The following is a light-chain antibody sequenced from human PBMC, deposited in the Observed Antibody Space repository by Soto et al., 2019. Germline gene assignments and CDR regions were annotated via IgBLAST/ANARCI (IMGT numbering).Light chain of an antibody. CDR3: QHRSSWPGA. J-gene: IGKJ3*01. V-gene: IGKV3-15*01. CDR1: QSISIN. Sequence: EIVLTQSPGTLSVSPGDRVTLSCRASQSISINLAWYQHKPGQAPRLLMQTASSRASGVPARISGSGSGTEFTLTISSLQSEDFAVYYCQHRSSWPGAFGPGTRWIS. CDR2: TAS.